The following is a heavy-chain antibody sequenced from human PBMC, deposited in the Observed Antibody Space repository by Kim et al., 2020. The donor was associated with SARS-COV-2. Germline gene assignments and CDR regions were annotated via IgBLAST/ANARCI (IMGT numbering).Heavy chain of an antibody. D-gene: IGHD3-22*01. CDR2: ISYDGSNK. J-gene: IGHJ3*02. CDR3: RIGVISPGDAFDI. CDR1: GFTFSGYT. V-gene: IGHV3-30*04. Sequence: GGSLRLSCAASGFTFSGYTMHWVRQAPGKGLEWVTLISYDGSNKYYADSVKGRFTISRDNSKNTLYLQMNSLRAEDTALYYCRIGVISPGDAFDIWGQGTMVTVSS.